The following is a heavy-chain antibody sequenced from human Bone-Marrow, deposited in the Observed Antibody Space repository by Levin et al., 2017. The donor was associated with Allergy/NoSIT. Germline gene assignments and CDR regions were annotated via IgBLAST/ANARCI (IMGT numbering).Heavy chain of an antibody. J-gene: IGHJ4*02. CDR2: LYYNGSP. CDR1: GDPKSSNGYY. Sequence: SETLSLFCSVSGDPKSSNGYYWGWIRQPPGRGLEWIARLYYNGSPYYRASLRSRLSMSVDTSKNQSSLTLTFVTAAGPAVAYRATGEGCCCGGHCYTSPFDYWGQGSLVTVSS. V-gene: IGHV4-39*01. D-gene: IGHD2-15*01. CDR3: ATGEGCCCGGHCYTSPFDY.